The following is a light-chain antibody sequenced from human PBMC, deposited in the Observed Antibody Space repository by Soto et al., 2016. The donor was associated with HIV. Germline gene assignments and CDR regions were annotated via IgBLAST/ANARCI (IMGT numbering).Light chain of an antibody. Sequence: DIQMTQFPYTLSASIGDRVTITCRASQSVSVWLAWYQQKPGKAPNLLIFKTSTLEIGVPSRFSGSGSGTDFTLTLSSVQPDDVGTYYCQQYNTVPWTFGQGTKLEMK. CDR1: QSVSVW. CDR3: QQYNTVPWT. CDR2: KTS. J-gene: IGKJ1*01. V-gene: IGKV1-5*03.